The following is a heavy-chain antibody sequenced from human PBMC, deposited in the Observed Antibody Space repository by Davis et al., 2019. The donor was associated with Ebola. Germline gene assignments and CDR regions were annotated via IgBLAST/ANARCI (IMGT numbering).Heavy chain of an antibody. V-gene: IGHV3-53*04. CDR1: GFTVSSNY. D-gene: IGHD3-10*01. CDR3: AKYGSGSYNY. Sequence: GGSLRLSCAASGFTVSSNYMSWVRQAPGKGLEWVSVIYSGGSTYYADSVKGRFTISRHNSKNTLYLQMNSLRAEDTAVDYCAKYGSGSYNYWGQGTLVTVSS. CDR2: IYSGGST. J-gene: IGHJ4*02.